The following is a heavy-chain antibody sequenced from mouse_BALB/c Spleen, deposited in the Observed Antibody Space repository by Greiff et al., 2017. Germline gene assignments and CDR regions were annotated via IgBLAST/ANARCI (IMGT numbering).Heavy chain of an antibody. D-gene: IGHD1-1*01. V-gene: IGHV5-4*02. Sequence: EVKVVESGGGLVKPGGSLKLSCAASGFTFSDYYMYWVRQTPEKRLEWVATISDGGSYTYYPDSVKGRFTISRDNAKNNLYLQMSSLKSEDTAMYYCARENGYYGSSHAWFAYWGQGTLVTVSA. CDR3: ARENGYYGSSHAWFAY. J-gene: IGHJ3*01. CDR2: ISDGGSYT. CDR1: GFTFSDYY.